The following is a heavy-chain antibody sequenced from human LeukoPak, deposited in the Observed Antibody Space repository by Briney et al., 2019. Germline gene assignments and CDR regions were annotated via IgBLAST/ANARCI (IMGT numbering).Heavy chain of an antibody. D-gene: IGHD2-2*01. CDR1: GDSVSVNSVT. V-gene: IGHV6-1*01. Sequence: SQTLSLTCAISGDSVSVNSVTWNWIRQSPSRGLEWLGRTYYRSTWYNDYAVSVRGRITVNPDTSKNQFSLHLNSVTPEDTAVYYCARRLTQYDCFDPWGQGILVTVSS. CDR3: ARRLTQYDCFDP. J-gene: IGHJ5*02. CDR2: TYYRSTWYN.